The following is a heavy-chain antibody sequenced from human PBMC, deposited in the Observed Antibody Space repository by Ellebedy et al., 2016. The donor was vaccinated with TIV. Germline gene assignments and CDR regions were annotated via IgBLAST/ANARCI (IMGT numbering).Heavy chain of an antibody. D-gene: IGHD2-2*02. CDR1: GFTVSPNY. V-gene: IGHV3-53*01. J-gene: IGHJ4*02. CDR3: ARGRGYTHQGLNFDS. Sequence: GESLKISCAASGFTVSPNYMSWVRQAPGKGLEWVSVIYSGGTTYYADSVKGRFTISRDDSKNTLYLQMNSLRAEDPAVYYCARGRGYTHQGLNFDSWGQGTLVTVSS. CDR2: IYSGGTT.